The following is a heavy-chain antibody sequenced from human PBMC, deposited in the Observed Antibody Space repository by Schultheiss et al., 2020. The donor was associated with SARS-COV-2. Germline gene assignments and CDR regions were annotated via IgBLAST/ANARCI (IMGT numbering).Heavy chain of an antibody. D-gene: IGHD3-10*01. CDR2: ISSSGGST. J-gene: IGHJ6*02. CDR3: AKDISYGSGSYLHFNYYYGMDV. V-gene: IGHV3-23*01. CDR1: GFTFSSYA. Sequence: GGSLRLSCAASGFTFSSYAMSWVRQAPGKGLEWVSAISSSGGSTYYADSVKGRFTISRDNAKNSLYLQMNSLRAEDTALYYCAKDISYGSGSYLHFNYYYGMDVWGQGTTVTVSS.